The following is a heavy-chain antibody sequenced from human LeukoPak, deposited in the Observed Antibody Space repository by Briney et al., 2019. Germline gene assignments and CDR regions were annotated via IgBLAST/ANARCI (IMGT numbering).Heavy chain of an antibody. J-gene: IGHJ1*01. CDR1: GFTFDVYA. CDR3: ARGYCSGGSCYKH. D-gene: IGHD2-15*01. Sequence: GRSLRLPCAASGFTFDVYAMHWVRQAPGKGLEWASAINWNSGSIGYADSVRGRFTISRDNAKNSLYLQMNSLRAEDTAVYYCARGYCSGGSCYKHWGQGTLVTVSS. CDR2: INWNSGSI. V-gene: IGHV3-9*01.